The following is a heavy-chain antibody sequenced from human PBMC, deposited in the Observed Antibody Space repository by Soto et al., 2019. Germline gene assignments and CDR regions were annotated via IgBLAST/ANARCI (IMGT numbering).Heavy chain of an antibody. Sequence: PGGSLRLSCGASGFTFSSNDMSWVRQAPGKGLEWASSISASGRSLFYADAVKGRFTISRDNSKNTLYLQMSSLTAEDTAVYYCAKGTSKLDYWGQGTLVTVSS. D-gene: IGHD2-2*01. V-gene: IGHV3-23*01. CDR3: AKGTSKLDY. CDR1: GFTFSSND. J-gene: IGHJ4*02. CDR2: ISASGRSL.